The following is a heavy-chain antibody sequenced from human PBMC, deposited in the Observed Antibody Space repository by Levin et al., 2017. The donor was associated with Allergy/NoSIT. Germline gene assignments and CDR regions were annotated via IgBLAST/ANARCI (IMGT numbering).Heavy chain of an antibody. J-gene: IGHJ5*02. CDR2: FDPEDGNR. CDR1: GYSLIELS. Sequence: ASVKVSCKVSGYSLIELSMHWVRQAPGKGLEWMGGFDPEDGNRLYAQKFQGRVTMTEDTSTGTAYMDLSSLNPEDTAIYYCAADRGGTYFFAWGQGTLVTVSS. V-gene: IGHV1-24*01. D-gene: IGHD3-10*01. CDR3: AADRGGTYFFA.